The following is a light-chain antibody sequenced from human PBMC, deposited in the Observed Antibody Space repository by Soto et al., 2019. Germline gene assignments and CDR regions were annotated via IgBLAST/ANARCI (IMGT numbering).Light chain of an antibody. CDR1: SSNSGINT. CDR2: GNN. CDR3: ATWDDSLDVHV. J-gene: IGLJ1*01. Sequence: QSVLTQPPSASGTPGQTITISCAGGSSNSGINTVSWYEHLPGTAPRLLIYGNNQRPSGVPDRCSGSKSGTSASLAISGLQSEDEAHYYCATWDDSLDVHVFGTGTKVTVL. V-gene: IGLV1-44*01.